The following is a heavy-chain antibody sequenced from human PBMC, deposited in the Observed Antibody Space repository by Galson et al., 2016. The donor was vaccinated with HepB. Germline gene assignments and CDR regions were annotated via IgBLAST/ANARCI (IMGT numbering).Heavy chain of an antibody. CDR2: ISYPGTSQ. J-gene: IGHJ4*02. V-gene: IGHV3-30*18. CDR1: GFTFSRYG. Sequence: SLRLSCAASGFTFSRYGMHWVRQAPGKGLEWVAVISYPGTSQYYAASVKGRFTISRDNSKNTLDLQMNSLRVEDTAVYYCAKAKLVVGSAYEYWGQGTLVTVSS. D-gene: IGHD2-21*01. CDR3: AKAKLVVGSAYEY.